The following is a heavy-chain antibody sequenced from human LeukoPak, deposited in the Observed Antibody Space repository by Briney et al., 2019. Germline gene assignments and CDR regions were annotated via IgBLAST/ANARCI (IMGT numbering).Heavy chain of an antibody. V-gene: IGHV3-23*01. J-gene: IGHJ4*02. Sequence: GSLRLSCEASGFTFASRAMGWVRQAPGKGLEWVSSITGSAKTTYYADSVKGRFTISRDNSRNTVDLQLTSLRAEDTATYYCTKEDRQLVCAYWGQGTLVTVSS. CDR2: ITGSAKTT. D-gene: IGHD5-18*01. CDR1: GFTFASRA. CDR3: TKEDRQLVCAY.